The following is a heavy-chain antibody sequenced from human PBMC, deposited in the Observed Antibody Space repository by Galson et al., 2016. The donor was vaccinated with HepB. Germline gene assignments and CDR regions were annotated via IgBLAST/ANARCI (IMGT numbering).Heavy chain of an antibody. Sequence: SLRLSCAASGFTFSSYNMNWVRQAPGKGLEWVSSISSSSNSIYDADSVKGRFTISRDNAKNSLFLQMNSLRAEDTAVYYCARDERWPRGMDYWGQGNPGHRLL. CDR3: ARDERWPRGMDY. V-gene: IGHV3-21*01. J-gene: IGHJ4*01. D-gene: IGHD6-19*01. CDR2: ISSSSNSI. CDR1: GFTFSSYN.